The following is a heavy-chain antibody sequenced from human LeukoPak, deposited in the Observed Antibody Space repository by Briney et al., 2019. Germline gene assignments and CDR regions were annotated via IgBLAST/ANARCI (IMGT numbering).Heavy chain of an antibody. CDR3: ARDPRIAAAGTFWFDP. D-gene: IGHD6-13*01. Sequence: SGTLSLTCTVSGGSISSYYWSWIRQPPGKGLEWIGYIYYSGSTNYNPSLKSRVTISVDTSKNQFSLKLSSVTAADTAVYYCARDPRIAAAGTFWFDPWGQGTLVTVSS. CDR1: GGSISSYY. V-gene: IGHV4-59*01. CDR2: IYYSGST. J-gene: IGHJ5*02.